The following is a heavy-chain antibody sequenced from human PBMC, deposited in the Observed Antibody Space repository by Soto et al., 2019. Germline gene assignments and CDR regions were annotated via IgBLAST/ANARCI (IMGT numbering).Heavy chain of an antibody. CDR2: IIPIFGTA. CDR1: GGTFSSYA. V-gene: IGHV1-69*05. D-gene: IGHD6-13*01. CDR3: ARGLTTPIAAAGTEDYYGMDV. J-gene: IGHJ6*02. Sequence: GASVKVSCKASGGTFSSYAISWVRQAPGQGLEWMGGIIPIFGTANYAQKFQGWVTMTRDTSISTAYMELSRLRSDDTAVYYCARGLTTPIAAAGTEDYYGMDVWGQGTTVTVSS.